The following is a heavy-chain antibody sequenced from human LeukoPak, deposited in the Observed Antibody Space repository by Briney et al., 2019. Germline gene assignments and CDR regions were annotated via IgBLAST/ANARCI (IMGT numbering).Heavy chain of an antibody. D-gene: IGHD3-16*01. CDR2: IYSDGST. V-gene: IGHV3-66*01. J-gene: IGHJ4*02. CDR1: GFTVSSNY. Sequence: PGGSLRLSCAASGFTVSSNYMNWVRRAPGKGLEWVSVIYSDGSTYHADSVKGRFTISRDNSKNTLYLQMNRLRVEDTAVYYCAKGVFSPPFDYWGQGTLVTVSS. CDR3: AKGVFSPPFDY.